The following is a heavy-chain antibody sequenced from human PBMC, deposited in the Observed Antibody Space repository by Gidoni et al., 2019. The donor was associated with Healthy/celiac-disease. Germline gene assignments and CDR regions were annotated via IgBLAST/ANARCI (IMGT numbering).Heavy chain of an antibody. Sequence: EVQLVESGGGLVQPGGSLRLSCAASGFTFSSYWMSWVRQAPGKGLEWVANIKQDGSEKYYVDSWKGRFTSSRDNAKNSLYLQMNSLRAEYTAVYYCARENADYYDSSGYYFYYYGMDVWGQGTTVTVSS. J-gene: IGHJ6*02. CDR2: IKQDGSEK. CDR1: GFTFSSYW. CDR3: ARENADYYDSSGYYFYYYGMDV. V-gene: IGHV3-7*01. D-gene: IGHD3-22*01.